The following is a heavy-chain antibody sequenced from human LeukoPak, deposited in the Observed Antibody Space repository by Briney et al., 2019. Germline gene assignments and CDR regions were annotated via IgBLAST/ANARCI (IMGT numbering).Heavy chain of an antibody. CDR2: MNPKSGDT. J-gene: IGHJ6*03. V-gene: IGHV1-8*02. Sequence: ASVKVSCTTSGYIFIDYEISWVRQAPAQGLEWMGWMNPKSGDTGYEQKFQGRITITRDSSISTDYMELSSLRSEDTALYYCARGRYMDVWGKGTTVTVSS. CDR1: GYIFIDYE. CDR3: ARGRYMDV.